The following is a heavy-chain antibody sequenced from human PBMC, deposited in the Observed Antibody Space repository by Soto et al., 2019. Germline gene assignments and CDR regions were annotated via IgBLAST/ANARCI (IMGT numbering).Heavy chain of an antibody. Sequence: ASVKVSCKASGYTFFTYDISWVRQAPGQGLEWMGWISTYSRDTKYAQKFQGRVTMTTDTSTTTAYLELRSLRSDDTAVYYCARHHGPTTSEKWFDPWGQGTLVTVSS. J-gene: IGHJ5*02. CDR3: ARHHGPTTSEKWFDP. CDR1: GYTFFTYD. D-gene: IGHD5-12*01. CDR2: ISTYSRDT. V-gene: IGHV1-18*01.